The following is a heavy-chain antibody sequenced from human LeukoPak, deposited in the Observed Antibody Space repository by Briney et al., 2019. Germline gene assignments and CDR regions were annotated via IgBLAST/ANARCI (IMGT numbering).Heavy chain of an antibody. CDR1: GFTFSSYA. CDR3: AKARVLRYFDWLLPY. V-gene: IGHV3-23*01. CDR2: ISGSGGST. D-gene: IGHD3-9*01. Sequence: GGSLRLSCAASGFTFSSYAMSWARQAPGKGLEWVSTISGSGGSTYYADSVKGRFTISRDNSKNTLYLQMNSLRAEDTAVYYCAKARVLRYFDWLLPYWGQGTLVTVSS. J-gene: IGHJ4*02.